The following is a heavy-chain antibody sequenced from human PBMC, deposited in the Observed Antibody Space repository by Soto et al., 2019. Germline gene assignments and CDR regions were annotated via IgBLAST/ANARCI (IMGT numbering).Heavy chain of an antibody. V-gene: IGHV4-61*01. CDR3: ARDLWGYCGTDCYPLDV. J-gene: IGHJ6*02. CDR2: MYNTGST. CDR1: GGSVSSGNYY. Sequence: SETLSLTCTVSGGSVSSGNYYWSWIRQPPGKGLEWIGYMYNTGSTVYNPSFKSRVPISVDTSKNQFSLKLNSVPAADTAVYYCARDLWGYCGTDCYPLDVWGQGTTVTVSS. D-gene: IGHD2-21*02.